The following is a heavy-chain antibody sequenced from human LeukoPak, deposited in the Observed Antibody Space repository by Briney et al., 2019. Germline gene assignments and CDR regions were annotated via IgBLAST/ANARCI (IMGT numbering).Heavy chain of an antibody. CDR1: GFTFSSYG. J-gene: IGHJ5*02. CDR2: ISGSGGST. CDR3: AKAGGTYYPDRFDP. Sequence: GGSLRLSCAASGFTFSSYGMSWVRQAPGKGLEWVSAISGSGGSTYYADSVKGRFTISRDNSNNTLYMQMNSLRVEDTAVYYCAKAGGTYYPDRFDPWGQGTLVTVSS. V-gene: IGHV3-23*01. D-gene: IGHD3-10*01.